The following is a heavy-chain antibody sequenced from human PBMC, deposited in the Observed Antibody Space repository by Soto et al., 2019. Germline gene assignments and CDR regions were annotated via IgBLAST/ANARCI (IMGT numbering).Heavy chain of an antibody. J-gene: IGHJ3*02. D-gene: IGHD3-16*02. CDR3: ARDARSKPLSYDYIWGSYRYAFDI. CDR1: GGSISSYY. Sequence: SETLSLTCTVSGGSISSYYWSWIRQPPGKGLEWIGYIYYSGSTNYNPSLKSRVTISVDTSKNQFSLKLSSVTAADTAVYYCARDARSKPLSYDYIWGSYRYAFDIWGQGTMVTVSS. CDR2: IYYSGST. V-gene: IGHV4-59*01.